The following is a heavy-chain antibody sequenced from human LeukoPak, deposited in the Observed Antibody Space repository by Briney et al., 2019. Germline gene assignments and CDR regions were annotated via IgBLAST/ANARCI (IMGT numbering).Heavy chain of an antibody. Sequence: GRSLRLSCAASGFTFSSYAMSWVRQAPGKGLEWVSAISGSGGSTYYADSVKGRFTISRDNAKNSLYLQMNSLRAEDTAVYYCARGKYYYDSTGYYPGGDYWGQGTLVTVSS. J-gene: IGHJ4*02. D-gene: IGHD3-22*01. CDR1: GFTFSSYA. CDR3: ARGKYYYDSTGYYPGGDY. V-gene: IGHV3-23*01. CDR2: ISGSGGST.